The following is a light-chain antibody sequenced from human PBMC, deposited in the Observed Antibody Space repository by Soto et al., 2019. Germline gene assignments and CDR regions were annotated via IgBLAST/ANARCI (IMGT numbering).Light chain of an antibody. CDR2: AAS. Sequence: DIQMTQSPSSLSASVGERVTIICRASQSISSYLNWYQQEPGKAPKLLIYAASSLQSGVPSRFSGSGSGTDFTLTISSLQPEDFGTYYCQQSYSNPRTFGQGTKVEIK. J-gene: IGKJ1*01. CDR1: QSISSY. V-gene: IGKV1-39*01. CDR3: QQSYSNPRT.